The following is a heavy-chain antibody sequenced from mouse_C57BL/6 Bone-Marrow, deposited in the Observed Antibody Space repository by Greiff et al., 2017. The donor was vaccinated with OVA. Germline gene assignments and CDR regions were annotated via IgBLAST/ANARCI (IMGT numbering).Heavy chain of an antibody. D-gene: IGHD1-1*01. V-gene: IGHV1-26*01. CDR2: INPNNGGT. J-gene: IGHJ1*03. CDR1: GYTFTDYY. CDR3: ARRPYYYGSSYWYFDV. Sequence: EVQLQQSGPELVKPGASVKISCKASGYTFTDYYMNWVKQSHGKSLEWIGDINPNNGGTSYNQKFKGKATLTVDKSSSTAYMELRSLTSEDSAVYYCARRPYYYGSSYWYFDVWGTGTTVTVSS.